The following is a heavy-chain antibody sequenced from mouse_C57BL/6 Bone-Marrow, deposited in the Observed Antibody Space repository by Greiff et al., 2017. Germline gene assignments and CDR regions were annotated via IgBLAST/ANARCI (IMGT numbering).Heavy chain of an antibody. CDR2: IYPRSGNT. CDR3: ARLELLAMDY. J-gene: IGHJ4*01. CDR1: GYTFTSYG. D-gene: IGHD1-1*01. V-gene: IGHV1-81*01. Sequence: VKLQQSGAELARPGASVKLSCKASGYTFTSYGISWVKQRTGQGLEWIGEIYPRSGNTYYNEKFKGKATLTADKSSSTAYMELRSLTSEDSAVYFCARLELLAMDYWGQGTSVTVSS.